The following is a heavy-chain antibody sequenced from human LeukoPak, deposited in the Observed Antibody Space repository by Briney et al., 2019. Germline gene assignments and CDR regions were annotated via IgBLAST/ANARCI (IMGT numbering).Heavy chain of an antibody. D-gene: IGHD3-10*01. J-gene: IGHJ4*02. V-gene: IGHV3-23*01. CDR2: ISGGSRST. Sequence: PGGSLRLSCAASGFTFCSYAMSWVRQAPGKGLEWVSGISGGSRSTYYADSVKGRFTISRGYSNNTLYLQMNSLRAEDTAVYYCANRGKYYFDYWGQGTLVTVSS. CDR1: GFTFCSYA. CDR3: ANRGKYYFDY.